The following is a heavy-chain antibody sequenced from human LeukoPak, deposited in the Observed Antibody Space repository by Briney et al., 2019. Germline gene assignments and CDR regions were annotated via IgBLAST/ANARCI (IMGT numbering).Heavy chain of an antibody. Sequence: GGSLRLSCAASGFSFNDAWMNCVRQAPGKGLEWVGRIKRRSDGGTPDYAAPVQGRFTISRDESQNTLYLEMNSLKTGDTAVYYCTTDTRRIDTFAWGQGTLVTVAA. CDR3: TTDTRRIDTFA. D-gene: IGHD2-2*01. CDR1: GFSFNDAW. V-gene: IGHV3-15*07. CDR2: IKRRSDGGTP. J-gene: IGHJ4*02.